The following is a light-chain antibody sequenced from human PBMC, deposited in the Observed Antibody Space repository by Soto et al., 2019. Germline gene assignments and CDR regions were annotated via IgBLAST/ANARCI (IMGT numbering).Light chain of an antibody. CDR3: QQYHNWPPWT. CDR2: DAF. CDR1: QSIGSS. V-gene: IGKV3-15*01. Sequence: ITMTQSPATLFVSPGERVSVSCRASQSIGSSLAWYQQRRGQAPRLLIFDAFTRATGVPTRFSGSGSGTEFTLNINSLQSEDFAIYYCQQYHNWPPWTFGQGTKVEI. J-gene: IGKJ1*01.